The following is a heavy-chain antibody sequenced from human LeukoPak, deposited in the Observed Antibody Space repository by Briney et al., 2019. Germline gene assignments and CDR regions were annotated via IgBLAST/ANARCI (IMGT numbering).Heavy chain of an antibody. Sequence: GGSLRLSCAASGFTFSNYWMTWVRQAPGKGLEWVATIKQDGSEIFYVDSVKGQFTISRDNAKNSLSLQMSSLRAEDTALYYCARHRKWEPFDYWGQGTLVTVSS. CDR1: GFTFSNYW. V-gene: IGHV3-7*01. D-gene: IGHD1-26*01. J-gene: IGHJ4*02. CDR2: IKQDGSEI. CDR3: ARHRKWEPFDY.